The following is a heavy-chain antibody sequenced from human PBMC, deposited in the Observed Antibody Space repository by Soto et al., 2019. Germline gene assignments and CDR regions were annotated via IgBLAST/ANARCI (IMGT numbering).Heavy chain of an antibody. Sequence: EVQLVETGGGLIQPGGSPRLSCAASGFTVSSNYMSWVRQAPGKGLEWVSVIYSGGSTYYADSVKGRFTISRDNSKNTLYLQMNSLRAEDTAVYYCARHQIHLDYYYYGMDVWGQGTTVTVS. V-gene: IGHV3-53*02. J-gene: IGHJ6*02. CDR3: ARHQIHLDYYYYGMDV. CDR2: IYSGGST. CDR1: GFTVSSNY.